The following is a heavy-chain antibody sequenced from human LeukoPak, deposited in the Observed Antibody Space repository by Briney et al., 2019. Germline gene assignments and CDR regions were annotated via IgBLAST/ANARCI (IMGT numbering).Heavy chain of an antibody. CDR1: GGTFSSYA. CDR3: ARDRDGSGSYYYYYYYMVV. J-gene: IGHJ6*03. CDR2: IIPIFGTA. D-gene: IGHD3-10*01. V-gene: IGHV1-69*06. Sequence: SVSVSCKASGGTFSSYAISWVRQAPGQGLEWMGRIIPIFGTANYAQKFQGRVTITADKSTSTAYMELSSLRSEDTAVYYCARDRDGSGSYYYYYYYMVVWGKGTTVTVSS.